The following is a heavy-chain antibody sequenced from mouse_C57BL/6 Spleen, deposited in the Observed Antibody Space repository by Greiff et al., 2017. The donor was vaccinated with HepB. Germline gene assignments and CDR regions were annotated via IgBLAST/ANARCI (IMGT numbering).Heavy chain of an antibody. J-gene: IGHJ4*01. CDR3: TRGGKLPLYAMDY. CDR1: GFTFSSYA. Sequence: EVKLEESGEGLVKPGGSLKLSCAASGFTFSSYAMSWVRQTPEKRLEWVAYISSGGDYIYYADTVKGRFTISRDNARNTLYLQMSSLKSEDTAMYYCTRGGKLPLYAMDYWGQGTSVTVSS. D-gene: IGHD1-1*01. V-gene: IGHV5S21*01. CDR2: ISSGGDYI.